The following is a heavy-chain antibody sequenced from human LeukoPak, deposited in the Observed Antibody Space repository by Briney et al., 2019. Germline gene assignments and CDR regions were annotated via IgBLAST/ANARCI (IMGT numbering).Heavy chain of an antibody. Sequence: SETLSLTCTVSGGSISSGGYYWSWIRQHPGKGLEWIGYIYYSGSTYYNPSLKGRVTISVDTSKNQFSLKLSSVTAADTAVYYCARVRSGFYGSDIGGDYWGQGTLVTVSS. CDR3: ARVRSGFYGSDIGGDY. J-gene: IGHJ4*02. CDR2: IYYSGST. V-gene: IGHV4-31*03. D-gene: IGHD3-10*01. CDR1: GGSISSGGYY.